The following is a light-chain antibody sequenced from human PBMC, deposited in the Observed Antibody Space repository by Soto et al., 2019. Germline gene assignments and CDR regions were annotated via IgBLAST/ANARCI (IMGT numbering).Light chain of an antibody. CDR3: QHYGSTRFT. CDR2: GAS. V-gene: IGKV3-20*01. J-gene: IGKJ3*01. Sequence: EIVLTQSPGTLSLSPGERATLSCRASQSFSSSYLAWYQQKPGQAPSLLIYGASGRATGIPDRFSGSGSGTDFTLTISSLEPEDGAVYYCQHYGSTRFTFGPGTKVDVK. CDR1: QSFSSSY.